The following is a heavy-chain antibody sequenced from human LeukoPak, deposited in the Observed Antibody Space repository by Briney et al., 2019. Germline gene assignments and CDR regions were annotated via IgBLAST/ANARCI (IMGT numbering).Heavy chain of an antibody. V-gene: IGHV4-61*01. D-gene: IGHD4-17*01. CDR1: GHSVSSGIYY. Sequence: PSETLSLTCTVSGHSVSSGIYYWGWIRQPPGKALEWIGYISYSGTTNYHPSLKSRLTISVDTSKNQFSLKLTSVTAADTAVYYCARMRHGDYFDYWGQGTLVTVSS. J-gene: IGHJ4*02. CDR2: ISYSGTT. CDR3: ARMRHGDYFDY.